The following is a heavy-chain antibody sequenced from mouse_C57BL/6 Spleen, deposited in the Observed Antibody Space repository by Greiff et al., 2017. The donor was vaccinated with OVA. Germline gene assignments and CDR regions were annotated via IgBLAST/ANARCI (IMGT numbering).Heavy chain of an antibody. CDR2: IHPNSGST. D-gene: IGHD1-1*01. CDR3: AKEGYYYGSSSWFAD. V-gene: IGHV1-64*01. J-gene: IGHJ3*01. CDR1: GYTFTSYW. Sequence: QVQLQQPGAELVKPGASVKLSCKASGYTFTSYWMHWVKQRPGQGLEWIGMIHPNSGSTNYNEKFKSKATLTVDKSSSTAYMQLSSLTSDDSAVYYCAKEGYYYGSSSWFADWGQGTLVTVSA.